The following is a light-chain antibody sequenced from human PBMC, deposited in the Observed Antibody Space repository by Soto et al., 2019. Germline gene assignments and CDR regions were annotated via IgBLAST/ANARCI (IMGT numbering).Light chain of an antibody. J-gene: IGKJ5*01. CDR3: QQYNSYST. CDR2: DAS. V-gene: IGKV1-5*01. Sequence: IQMTQSPSTLSASVGDRVTITCRASQSINSWLAWYQQKPGKAPKLLIYDASSLESGVPSRFSGSGSGTEFTLTISSLQPDDFATYYCQQYNSYSTFGQGTRLEIK. CDR1: QSINSW.